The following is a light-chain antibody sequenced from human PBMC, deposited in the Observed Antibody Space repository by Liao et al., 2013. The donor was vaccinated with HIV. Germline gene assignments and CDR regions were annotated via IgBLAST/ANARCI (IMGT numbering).Light chain of an antibody. CDR3: QVWDRGPAL. Sequence: SYELTQPPSVSVSPGQTASITCSGDKLGDKYACWYQQRPGQSPVLIIYQDRKRPSGIPERFSGSSSGNTGTLTISGTQPMDEGDYYCQVWDRGPALFGGGTKLTVL. CDR1: KLGDKY. CDR2: QDR. J-gene: IGLJ2*01. V-gene: IGLV3-1*01.